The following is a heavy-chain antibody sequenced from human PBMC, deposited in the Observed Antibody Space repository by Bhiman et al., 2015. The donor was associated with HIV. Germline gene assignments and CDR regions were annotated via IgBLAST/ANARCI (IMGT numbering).Heavy chain of an antibody. CDR3: TRDNNYDYVWGTYRYTDY. V-gene: IGHV3-48*03. CDR2: IDSSGSTR. Sequence: EVQLLESGGGLVQPGGSLRLSCVASGFTFSGYEMNWVRQAPGKRLEWVSYIDSSGSTRYYTESVQGRFTISRDNAKNSLYLQMNSLRAEDTALYYCTRDNNYDYVWGTYRYTDYWGQGTLVTVSS. J-gene: IGHJ4*02. D-gene: IGHD3-16*02. CDR1: GFTFSGYE.